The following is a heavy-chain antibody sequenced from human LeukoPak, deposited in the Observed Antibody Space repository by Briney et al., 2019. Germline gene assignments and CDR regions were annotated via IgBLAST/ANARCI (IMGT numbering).Heavy chain of an antibody. J-gene: IGHJ4*02. V-gene: IGHV3-30*18. D-gene: IGHD3-16*01. CDR2: ISDDGGKE. CDR1: GFSFSTYG. Sequence: GRSLRLSCEASGFSFSTYGMHWVRQAPGKGLEWVATISDDGGKEYYSDSVKGRFTISRDNFKSTLNLHMNSLRAEDTAVYYCAKSAVANSWVFDYWGQGTLVTVSS. CDR3: AKSAVANSWVFDY.